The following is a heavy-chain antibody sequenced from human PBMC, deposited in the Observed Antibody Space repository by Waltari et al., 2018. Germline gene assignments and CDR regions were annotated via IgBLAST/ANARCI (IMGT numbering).Heavy chain of an antibody. CDR3: TRAMSTVVPADY. V-gene: IGHV1-8*03. CDR1: GYTCPNYD. CDR2: MNPNSGNA. D-gene: IGHD4-17*01. Sequence: QVQLLQSGAELKRPGASVKVYCKASGYTCPNYDINWVRQARGQGLEWMGWMNPNSGNAGYAQRFQGRVTLTRDKSISTAFMELSSLTSEDTAVYYCTRAMSTVVPADYWGQGALVTV. J-gene: IGHJ4*02.